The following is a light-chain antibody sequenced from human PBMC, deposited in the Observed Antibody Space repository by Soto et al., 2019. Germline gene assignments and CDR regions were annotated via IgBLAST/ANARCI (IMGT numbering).Light chain of an antibody. CDR1: QSVSSRY. CDR3: QQYVSSYT. Sequence: EFVLTQSPGTLSLSPGERATLSCRASQSVSSRYLAWYQQKPGQAPRLLIYDASYRAPGIPDRFSGSGSGTDFTLTISRLEPEDFAVYYCQQYVSSYTFGPGTKVDIK. CDR2: DAS. V-gene: IGKV3-20*01. J-gene: IGKJ3*01.